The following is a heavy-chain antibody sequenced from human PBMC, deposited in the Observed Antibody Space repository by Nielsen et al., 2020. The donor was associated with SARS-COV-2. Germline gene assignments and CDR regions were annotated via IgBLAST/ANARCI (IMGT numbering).Heavy chain of an antibody. CDR1: GFTISIYG. CDR2: ISSST. V-gene: IGHV3-23*01. D-gene: IGHD5-24*01. Sequence: GESLKISCVVSGFTISIYGMSWVRQAPGKGLEWVSAISSSTYYADSVKGRFTVSRDNSKNTLYLQMNSLRAEDTAVYYCAREGRKLPLDYWGQGTLVTVSS. CDR3: AREGRKLPLDY. J-gene: IGHJ4*02.